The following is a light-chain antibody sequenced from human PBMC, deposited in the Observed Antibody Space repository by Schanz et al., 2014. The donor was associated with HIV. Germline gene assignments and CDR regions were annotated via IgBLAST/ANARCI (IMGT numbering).Light chain of an antibody. CDR3: QQLSSFPWT. Sequence: DVQLTQSPSLLSASVGDRVTITCRASEYISTYLAWFQQKPGKAPQLLIYSTSTLGRGVPSRFSGSGSGTDFTLTISSLQAEDFATHHCQQLSSFPWTFGQGTKVDVK. CDR2: STS. V-gene: IGKV1-9*01. J-gene: IGKJ1*01. CDR1: EYISTY.